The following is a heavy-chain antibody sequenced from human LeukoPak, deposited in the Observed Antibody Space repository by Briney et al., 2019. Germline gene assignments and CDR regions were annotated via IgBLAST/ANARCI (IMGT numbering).Heavy chain of an antibody. CDR2: ISYDGSNK. CDR1: GFTFSSYG. V-gene: IGHV3-30*18. D-gene: IGHD6-19*01. J-gene: IGHJ4*02. CDR3: AKSWAWVGSGPKNFDY. Sequence: PGRSLRLSCAASGFTFSSYGMHWVRQAPGKGLEWVAVISYDGSNKYYADSVKGRFTISRDNSKNTLYPQMNSLRAEDTAVYYCAKSWAWVGSGPKNFDYWGQGTLVTVSS.